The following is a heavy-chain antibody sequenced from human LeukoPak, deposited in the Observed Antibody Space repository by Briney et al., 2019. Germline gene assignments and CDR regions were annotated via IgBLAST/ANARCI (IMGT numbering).Heavy chain of an antibody. V-gene: IGHV7-4-1*02. D-gene: IGHD3-22*01. CDR2: INTNTGNP. Sequence: GASVKVSCKASGYTFTGYAMNWVRQAPGQGLEWMGWINTNTGNPTYAQGYTGRFVFSLDTSVSTAYLQISGLKAEDNAVYYCARGLSDYYYDSSGYPLWGQGTLVTVSS. J-gene: IGHJ4*02. CDR3: ARGLSDYYYDSSGYPL. CDR1: GYTFTGYA.